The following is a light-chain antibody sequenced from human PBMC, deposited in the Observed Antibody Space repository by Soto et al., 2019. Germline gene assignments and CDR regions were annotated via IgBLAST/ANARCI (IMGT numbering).Light chain of an antibody. J-gene: IGKJ1*01. CDR2: DAS. CDR1: QDISNY. CDR3: QQYDNLLWT. Sequence: DIQMTQSPSSLSASVGDRVTITCQASQDISNYLNWYQQKPGKAPKLLIYDASHLETGVPSRFSGSGSGTDVTFTISSLQPEDIATYYCQQYDNLLWTFGQGTKVEIK. V-gene: IGKV1-33*01.